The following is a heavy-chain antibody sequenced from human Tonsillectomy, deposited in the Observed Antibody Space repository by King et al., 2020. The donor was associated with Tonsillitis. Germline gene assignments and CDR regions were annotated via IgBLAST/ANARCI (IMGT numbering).Heavy chain of an antibody. CDR3: ARIPEGSGYYARWHDAFDI. D-gene: IGHD3-22*01. Sequence: VQLVESGSELKKPGASVKVSCKASGYTFTSYVMNWVRQAPGQGLEWMGWINTNTENPTYAQGFTGRFVFSLDTSVSTAYLQISSLKAEDTAVYYCARIPEGSGYYARWHDAFDIWGQGTMVTVSS. J-gene: IGHJ3*02. V-gene: IGHV7-4-1*02. CDR2: INTNTENP. CDR1: GYTFTSYV.